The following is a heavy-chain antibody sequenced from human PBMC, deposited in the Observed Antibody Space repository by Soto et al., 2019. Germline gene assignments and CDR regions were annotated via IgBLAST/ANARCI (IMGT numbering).Heavy chain of an antibody. D-gene: IGHD1-1*01. Sequence: VQLVQSGAEVKKPGSSVKLSCKASGGTFTRYTISWVRQAPGQGLGWMGGIIPIFGTANYAQKFQGRVAIIADESTSAAYMELRSLRSEDTAVYYCALWGFRDGNNSKYNYSGMDVWGQGTTVTVSS. CDR1: GGTFTRYT. CDR2: IIPIFGTA. CDR3: ALWGFRDGNNSKYNYSGMDV. V-gene: IGHV1-69*01. J-gene: IGHJ6*02.